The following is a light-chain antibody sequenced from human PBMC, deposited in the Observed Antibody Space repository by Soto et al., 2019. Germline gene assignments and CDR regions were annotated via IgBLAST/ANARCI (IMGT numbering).Light chain of an antibody. CDR1: QSVSSN. CDR3: QLRGT. V-gene: IGKV3-15*01. CDR2: GAS. J-gene: IGKJ5*01. Sequence: EIVMTQSPATLSVSPGERATLSCRASQSVSSNLAWYQQKPGQAPRLLIYGASTTATGIPARFSGSGSGTEFTLTISSLQSEDFAVYYWQLRGTVGQGTRLEIK.